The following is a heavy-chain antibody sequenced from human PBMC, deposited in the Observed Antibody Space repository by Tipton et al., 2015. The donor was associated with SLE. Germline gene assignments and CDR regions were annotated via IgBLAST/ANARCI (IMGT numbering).Heavy chain of an antibody. Sequence: SLRLSCAASGFTFSSYGMHWVRQAPGKGLEWVAVIWYDGSNKYYADSVKGRFTISRDNSKNTLYLQMNSLRAEDTAVYYCARDAMDIAVAGTGYFDYWGRGTLVTVSS. CDR3: ARDAMDIAVAGTGYFDY. D-gene: IGHD6-19*01. V-gene: IGHV3-33*01. J-gene: IGHJ4*02. CDR1: GFTFSSYG. CDR2: IWYDGSNK.